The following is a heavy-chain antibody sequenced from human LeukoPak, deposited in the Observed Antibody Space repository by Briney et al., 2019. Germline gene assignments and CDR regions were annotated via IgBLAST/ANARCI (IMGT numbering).Heavy chain of an antibody. D-gene: IGHD3-3*01. Sequence: PGGSLRLSCAASGFTFSSYWMHWVRQAPGKGPVWVSRINSDGSSTTYADSVKGRFTISRDNAKNTLYLQMNSLRAEDTAVYYCARDVGARLVYWGQGTLVTVSS. V-gene: IGHV3-74*01. CDR3: ARDVGARLVY. J-gene: IGHJ4*02. CDR1: GFTFSSYW. CDR2: INSDGSST.